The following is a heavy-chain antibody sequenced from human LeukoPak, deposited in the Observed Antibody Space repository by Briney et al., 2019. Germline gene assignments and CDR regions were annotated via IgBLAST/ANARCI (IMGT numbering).Heavy chain of an antibody. CDR2: IWYDGSNK. J-gene: IGHJ3*02. CDR1: GFTFSSYG. CDR3: ARDSRSPDAFDI. V-gene: IGHV3-33*01. Sequence: PGGSLRLSCAASGFTFSSYGMHWVRQAPGKGLGWVAVIWYDGSNKYYADSVKGRFTISRDNSKNTLYLQMNSLRAEDTAVYYCARDSRSPDAFDIWGQGTMVTVSS.